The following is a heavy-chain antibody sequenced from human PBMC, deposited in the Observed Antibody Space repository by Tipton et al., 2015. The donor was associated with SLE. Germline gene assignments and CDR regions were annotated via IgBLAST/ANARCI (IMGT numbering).Heavy chain of an antibody. CDR3: ARGVLDF. Sequence: TLSLTCSVSGGSIRGHYWNWVRQPPGKGLEWIGNINYSGSTKYNPSLKSRVTISVDTSKNQFSLKMSSVTAADTAMYYCARGVLDFWGQGTLVTVSS. CDR2: INYSGST. J-gene: IGHJ4*02. V-gene: IGHV4-59*11. CDR1: GGSIRGHY.